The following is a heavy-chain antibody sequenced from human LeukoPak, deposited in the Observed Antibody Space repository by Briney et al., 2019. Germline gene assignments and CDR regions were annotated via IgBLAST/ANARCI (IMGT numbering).Heavy chain of an antibody. J-gene: IGHJ4*02. D-gene: IGHD5-18*01. Sequence: GESLKISCEASGFNFNNYWVGWVRQMPGKGLEWMGIIYPGDYDTRYSPSFQGHVTISVDKSISTAYLQWRSLRASDTVMYYCARRSGAETVDTAMVEYFDYWGQGTLVTVSS. V-gene: IGHV5-51*01. CDR2: IYPGDYDT. CDR1: GFNFNNYW. CDR3: ARRSGAETVDTAMVEYFDY.